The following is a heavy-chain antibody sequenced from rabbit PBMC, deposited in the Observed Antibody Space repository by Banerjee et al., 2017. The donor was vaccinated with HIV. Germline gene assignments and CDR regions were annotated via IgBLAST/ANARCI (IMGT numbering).Heavy chain of an antibody. Sequence: QSLEESGGDLVKPGASLTLTCTASGFSFSSTYYMCWVRQAPGKGLEWIACIDTRSSGSTYYASWAKGRFTCSKTSSTTVTLQMASLTAADTATYFCARAAGYVGYGHAYFGLWGPGTLVTVS. CDR3: ARAAGYVGYGHAYFGL. V-gene: IGHV1S40*01. D-gene: IGHD6-1*01. J-gene: IGHJ4*01. CDR1: GFSFSSTYY. CDR2: IDTRSSGST.